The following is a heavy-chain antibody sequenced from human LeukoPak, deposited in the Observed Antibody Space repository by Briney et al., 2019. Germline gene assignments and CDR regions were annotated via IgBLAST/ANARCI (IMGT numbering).Heavy chain of an antibody. V-gene: IGHV3-20*04. D-gene: IGHD2-2*01. J-gene: IGHJ4*02. CDR1: GFTFDDFG. Sequence: PGGTLRLSCAASGFTFDDFGMSWVRQAPGKGLEWVSRINWTGSGRGYADSVKGRFTISRDNAKNSLYLQMDSLRVEDTALYYCARAGDTTGEYCSSTSCFQFDFWGQGTLVTVSS. CDR3: ARAGDTTGEYCSSTSCFQFDF. CDR2: INWTGSGR.